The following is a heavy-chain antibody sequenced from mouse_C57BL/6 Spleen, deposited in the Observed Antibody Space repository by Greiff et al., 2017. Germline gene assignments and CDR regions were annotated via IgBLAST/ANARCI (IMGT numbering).Heavy chain of an antibody. CDR3: ARQGTGSFDY. CDR1: GFTFSSYG. Sequence: EVMLVESGGDLVKPGGSLKLSCAASGFTFSSYGMSWVRQTPDKRLEWVATISSGGSYTYYPDSVKGRFTISRDNAKHTLYLQMSSLKSEDTAMYYCARQGTGSFDYWGQGTTLTVSS. V-gene: IGHV5-6*01. D-gene: IGHD4-1*01. J-gene: IGHJ2*01. CDR2: ISSGGSYT.